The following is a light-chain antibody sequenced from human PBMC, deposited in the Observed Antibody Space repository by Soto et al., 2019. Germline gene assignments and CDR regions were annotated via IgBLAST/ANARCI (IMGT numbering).Light chain of an antibody. CDR2: DAS. CDR3: QQYDDYPLT. Sequence: DIHMSQSPSSLSASVGYRFTITCRAGQSVRSWLAWYQQKPGKAPKFLIYDASTLESGVPSRFRGSGSGTEFTLTISSLQPDDFATYYCQQYDDYPLTFGGGTKVDIK. V-gene: IGKV1-5*01. J-gene: IGKJ4*01. CDR1: QSVRSW.